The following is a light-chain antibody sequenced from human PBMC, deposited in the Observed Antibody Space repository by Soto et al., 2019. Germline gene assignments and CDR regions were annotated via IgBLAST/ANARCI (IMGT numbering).Light chain of an antibody. CDR3: LSYADTAYV. V-gene: IGLV2-23*01. Sequence: QSVLTQPASVSGSPGQSITISCTGTSSDVGSYNLVSWYQQHPGKAPKLMICEGSKRPSGVSDRFSGSKSGNTASLTVSGLQAEDEADYYCLSYADTAYVFGTGTKVTVL. J-gene: IGLJ1*01. CDR1: SSDVGSYNL. CDR2: EGS.